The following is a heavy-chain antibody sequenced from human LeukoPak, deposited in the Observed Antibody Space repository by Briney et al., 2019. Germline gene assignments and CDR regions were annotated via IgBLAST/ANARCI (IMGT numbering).Heavy chain of an antibody. D-gene: IGHD1-26*01. Sequence: PGGSLRLSCVASGFTFSSYEMNWVRQAPGKGLEWVAVISYDGSNKYYADSVKGRFTISRDNSKNTLYLQMNSLRAEDTAVYYCASPYSGSYYLTRFDYWGQGTLVTVSS. CDR1: GFTFSSYE. V-gene: IGHV3-30*04. CDR2: ISYDGSNK. CDR3: ASPYSGSYYLTRFDY. J-gene: IGHJ4*02.